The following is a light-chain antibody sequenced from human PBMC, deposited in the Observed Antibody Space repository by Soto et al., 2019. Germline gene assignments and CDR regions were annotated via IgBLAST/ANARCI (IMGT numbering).Light chain of an antibody. J-gene: IGLJ2*01. V-gene: IGLV2-8*01. CDR1: SSDVGGYNY. CDR3: GGWDDSLSGPV. Sequence: QSALTQPPSASGSPGQSVTISCTGTSSDVGGYNYVSWYQQHPGKAPKLMIYEVTERPSGVPDRFSGSKSGNTASLTVSGLQAEDEADYYCGGWDDSLSGPVFGGGTKLTVL. CDR2: EVT.